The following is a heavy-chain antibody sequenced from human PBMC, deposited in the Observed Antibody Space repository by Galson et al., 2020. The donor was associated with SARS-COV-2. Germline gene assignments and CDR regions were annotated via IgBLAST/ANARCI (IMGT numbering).Heavy chain of an antibody. J-gene: IGHJ4*02. V-gene: IGHV4-61*09. D-gene: IGHD3-9*01. CDR1: GGSIRSGSYY. CDR3: ARDYYDILTGYYKVY. CDR2: IYTSGST. Sequence: SETLSLTCTVSGGSIRSGSYYWSWIRQPAGKGLEWIGHIYTSGSTNYNPSLKSRVTISVDTSKNQFSLKLSSVTAADTAVYYCARDYYDILTGYYKVYWGQGTLVTVSS.